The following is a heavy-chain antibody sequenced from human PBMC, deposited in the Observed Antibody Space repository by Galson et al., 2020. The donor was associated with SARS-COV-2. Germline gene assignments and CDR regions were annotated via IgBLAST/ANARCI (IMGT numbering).Heavy chain of an antibody. CDR2: IIPIFGTA. J-gene: IGHJ5*02. Sequence: SVTVSCKASGGTFSSYAISWVRQPPGQGLEWMGGIIPIFGTANYAQKFQGRVTITADESTSTAYMELSSLRSEDTAVYYCARDGSSSWTRWWFDPWGQGTLVTVSS. V-gene: IGHV1-69*13. CDR3: ARDGSSSWTRWWFDP. CDR1: GGTFSSYA. D-gene: IGHD6-13*01.